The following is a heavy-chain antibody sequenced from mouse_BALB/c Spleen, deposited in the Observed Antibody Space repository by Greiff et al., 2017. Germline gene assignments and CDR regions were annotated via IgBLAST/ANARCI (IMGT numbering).Heavy chain of an antibody. D-gene: IGHD1-2*01. Sequence: EVQRVESGGGLVQPGGSRKLSCAASGFTFSSFGMHWVRQAPEKGLEWVAYISSGSSTIYYADTVKGRFTISRDNPKNTLFLQMTSLRSEDTAMYYCARGALLLRLRDWFADWGQGTLVTVSA. CDR3: ARGALLLRLRDWFAD. CDR2: ISSGSSTI. V-gene: IGHV5-17*02. CDR1: GFTFSSFG. J-gene: IGHJ3*01.